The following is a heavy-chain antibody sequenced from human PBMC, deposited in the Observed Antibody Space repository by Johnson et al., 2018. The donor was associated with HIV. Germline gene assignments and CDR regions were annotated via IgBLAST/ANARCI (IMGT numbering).Heavy chain of an antibody. CDR3: ARDVVSSSNAFDI. J-gene: IGHJ3*02. CDR2: ISYDGSNK. Sequence: QVQLVESGGGVVQPGGSLRLSCVASGFTVSGNYMSWVRQAPGKGLEWVAVISYDGSNKYYADSVKGRFTISRDNSKNTLYLQMNSLRAGDTALYYCARDVVSSSNAFDIGGQGTVVAVSS. D-gene: IGHD6-6*01. CDR1: GFTVSGNY. V-gene: IGHV3-30-3*01.